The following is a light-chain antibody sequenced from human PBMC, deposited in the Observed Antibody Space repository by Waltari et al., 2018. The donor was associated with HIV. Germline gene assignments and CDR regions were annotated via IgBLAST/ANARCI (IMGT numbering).Light chain of an antibody. J-gene: IGKJ1*01. CDR2: LGS. V-gene: IGKV2-28*01. Sequence: DIAMIQSPDSLSVTPGAPAPISCRSSQSLLHSNGHNYLDWYLQRPGQAPQLLIYLGSNRASGVPDRISGSGSGTNFILTISKVEAGDVGTYFCMHGQGTPVFGQGTKVEVK. CDR3: MHGQGTPV. CDR1: QSLLHSNGHNY.